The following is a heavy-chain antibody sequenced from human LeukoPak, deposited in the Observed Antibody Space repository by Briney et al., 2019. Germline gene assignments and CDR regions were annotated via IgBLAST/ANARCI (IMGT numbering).Heavy chain of an antibody. J-gene: IGHJ4*02. Sequence: PGGSLRLSCAASGFTFSSYWMSWVRQAPGKGLEWVANMKQDGSEKYYVDSVEGRLTISRDNAKNSLYLQMNSLRAEDTAVYYCARVAVAGTEAEIDYWGQGILVTVSS. CDR1: GFTFSSYW. CDR3: ARVAVAGTEAEIDY. CDR2: MKQDGSEK. D-gene: IGHD6-19*01. V-gene: IGHV3-7*02.